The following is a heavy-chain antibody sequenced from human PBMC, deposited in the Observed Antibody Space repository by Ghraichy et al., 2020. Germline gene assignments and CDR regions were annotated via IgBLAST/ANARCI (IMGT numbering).Heavy chain of an antibody. D-gene: IGHD3-10*01. CDR3: AKDVVPTIGVEALDI. V-gene: IGHV3-30*18. J-gene: IGHJ3*02. Sequence: GGSLRLSCAASGFTFSDYAMHWVRQVPSKGLEWVAVISHDGGNKSYVDSVKGRFTISRDRAKNAVYLQMNSLRPEDTAIYFCAKDVVPTIGVEALDIWGQGTMVIVSS. CDR2: ISHDGGNK. CDR1: GFTFSDYA.